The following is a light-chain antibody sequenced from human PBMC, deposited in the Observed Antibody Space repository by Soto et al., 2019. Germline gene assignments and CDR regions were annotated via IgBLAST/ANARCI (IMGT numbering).Light chain of an antibody. CDR3: KQSFDTPRT. Sequence: DIQMTHSPSSLSASVGDRVTLTCTASQSIANYLNWYQQKPGRAPKLLIYGASNLQSGVPSHFSGSGSGTDFTLTISNLQPEDFATYSCKQSFDTPRTFGQGTKVDIK. CDR2: GAS. V-gene: IGKV1-39*01. CDR1: QSIANY. J-gene: IGKJ1*01.